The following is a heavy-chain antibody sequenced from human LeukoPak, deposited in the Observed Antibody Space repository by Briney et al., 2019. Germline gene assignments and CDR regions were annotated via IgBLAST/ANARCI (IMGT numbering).Heavy chain of an antibody. J-gene: IGHJ6*03. V-gene: IGHV7-4-1*02. D-gene: IGHD3-22*01. CDR1: GYTFTGYY. Sequence: ASVKVSCKASGYTFTGYYMHWVRQAPGQGLEWMGWINTNTGNPTYAQGFTGRFVFSLDTSVSTAYLQISSLKAEDTAVYYCARDPGRYYYDSSPDMRSGYYYYMDVWGKGTTVTVSS. CDR3: ARDPGRYYYDSSPDMRSGYYYYMDV. CDR2: INTNTGNP.